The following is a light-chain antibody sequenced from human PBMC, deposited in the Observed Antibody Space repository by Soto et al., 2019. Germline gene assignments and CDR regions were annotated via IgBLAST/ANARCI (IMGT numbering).Light chain of an antibody. CDR1: SSDVGDYNY. V-gene: IGLV2-14*01. CDR2: EVT. CDR3: SSYTSSTTLDV. J-gene: IGLJ1*01. Sequence: QSALTQPASVSGSPGQSITISCTGTSSDVGDYNYVSWYQQLPGKAPKLMIYEVTNRPSGVSNRFSGSKSGNTASLTISGLQAEDEADYYCSSYTSSTTLDVFGSGTKLTVL.